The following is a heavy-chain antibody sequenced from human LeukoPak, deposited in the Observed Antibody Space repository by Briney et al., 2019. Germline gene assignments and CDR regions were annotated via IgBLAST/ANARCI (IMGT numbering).Heavy chain of an antibody. V-gene: IGHV3-7*01. D-gene: IGHD2-2*01. Sequence: GGSLRLSCAASGFTFSSYWMSWVRQAPGKGLEWVAIIKQDGSERYYVDSVKGRFTISRDNAKDSLYLQMSSLRAEDTAVYYCARDWGNIVVGLAASRDYWGQGTLVTVSS. CDR3: ARDWGNIVVGLAASRDY. J-gene: IGHJ4*02. CDR2: IKQDGSER. CDR1: GFTFSSYW.